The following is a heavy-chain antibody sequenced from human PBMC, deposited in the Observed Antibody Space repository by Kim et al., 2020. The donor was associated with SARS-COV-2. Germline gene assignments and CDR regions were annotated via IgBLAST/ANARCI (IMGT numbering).Heavy chain of an antibody. CDR2: ISGSSSYI. Sequence: GGSLRLSCAASGFTFSSYGMNWVRQAPGKGLEWVSSISGSSSYIYYADSVKGRFTISRDNAKNSVFLQMNSLRAEDTAVYYCARDLRPNYYGSGGYGMDV. CDR3: ARDLRPNYYGSGGYGMDV. J-gene: IGHJ6*01. CDR1: GFTFSSYG. D-gene: IGHD3-10*01. V-gene: IGHV3-21*01.